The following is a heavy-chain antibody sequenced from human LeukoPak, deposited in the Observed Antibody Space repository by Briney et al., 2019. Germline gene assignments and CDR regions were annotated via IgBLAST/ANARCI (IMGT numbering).Heavy chain of an antibody. D-gene: IGHD1-26*01. CDR1: GFTFSSYA. CDR2: IYSGGST. J-gene: IGHJ4*02. Sequence: GGSLRLSCAASGFTFSSYAMNWVRQAPGKGLEWVSVIYSGGSTYYADPVKGRFTISRDNSKNTLYLQMNSLRAEDTAVYYCTWMGATMGYYFDYWAREPWSPSPQ. CDR3: TWMGATMGYYFDY. V-gene: IGHV3-53*01.